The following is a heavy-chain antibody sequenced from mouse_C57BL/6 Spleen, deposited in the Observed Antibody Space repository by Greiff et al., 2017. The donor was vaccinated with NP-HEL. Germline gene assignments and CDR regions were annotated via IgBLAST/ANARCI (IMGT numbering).Heavy chain of an antibody. V-gene: IGHV14-1*01. CDR3: TAYYGSSFYYAMDY. J-gene: IGHJ4*01. D-gene: IGHD1-1*01. Sequence: VQLQQSGAELVRPGASVKLSCTASGFNIKDYYMHWVKQRPEQGLEWIGRIDPEDGDTEYAPKFQGKATMTADTSSNTAYLQLSSLTSEDTAVYYCTAYYGSSFYYAMDYWGQGTSVTVSS. CDR1: GFNIKDYY. CDR2: IDPEDGDT.